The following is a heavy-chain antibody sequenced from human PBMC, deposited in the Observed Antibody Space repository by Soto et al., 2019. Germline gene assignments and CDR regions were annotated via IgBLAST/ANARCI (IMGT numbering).Heavy chain of an antibody. CDR3: AKSKWLRLEGRCDY. J-gene: IGHJ4*02. CDR1: GFTFSSYA. D-gene: IGHD5-12*01. Sequence: LRLSCAASGFTFSSYAMSWVRQAPGKGLEWVSALSGSGGSTYYADSVKGRFTISRDNSKNTLYLQMNSLRAEDTAVYYCAKSKWLRLEGRCDYWGQGXLVTVYS. CDR2: LSGSGGST. V-gene: IGHV3-23*01.